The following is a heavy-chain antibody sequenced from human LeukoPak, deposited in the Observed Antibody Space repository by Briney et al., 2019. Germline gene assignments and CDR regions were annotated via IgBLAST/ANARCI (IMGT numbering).Heavy chain of an antibody. CDR2: ISGSGGST. Sequence: GGSLRLSCAASGFTFSSYAMSWVRQAPGKGLEWVSAISGSGGSTYYADSVKGRFTISRDNSKNTLYLQMSSLRAEDTAVYYCAKDRDGYNSYLDYWGQGTLVTVSS. V-gene: IGHV3-23*01. CDR1: GFTFSSYA. CDR3: AKDRDGYNSYLDY. J-gene: IGHJ4*02. D-gene: IGHD5-24*01.